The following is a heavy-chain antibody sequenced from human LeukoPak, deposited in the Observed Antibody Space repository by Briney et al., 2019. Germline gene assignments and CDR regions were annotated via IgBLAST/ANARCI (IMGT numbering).Heavy chain of an antibody. CDR3: ARGLCSSTSCFGYYYYMDV. D-gene: IGHD2-2*01. J-gene: IGHJ6*03. CDR1: GGTCISYA. V-gene: IGHV1-69*05. CDR2: IMPIFGTA. Sequence: GSSVKDSCKASGGTCISYAISWVRQAPGQGLEWMGGIMPIFGTANYAQKFQGRVTITTDESTSTAYMELSSLSSEDTAVYSCARGLCSSTSCFGYYYYMDVWGKGTTVTVSS.